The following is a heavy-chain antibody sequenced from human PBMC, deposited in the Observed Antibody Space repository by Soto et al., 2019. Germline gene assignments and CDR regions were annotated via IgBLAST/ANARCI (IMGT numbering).Heavy chain of an antibody. J-gene: IGHJ6*02. CDR1: GGSISSYY. CDR2: IYYSGST. Sequence: SETLSLTCTVSGGSISSYYWSWIRQPPGKGLEWIGYIYYSGSTNYNPSLKSRVTISVDTSKNQFSLKLSSVTAADTAVYYCARGVVAATGGMDVWGQGATVTVSS. D-gene: IGHD2-15*01. V-gene: IGHV4-59*01. CDR3: ARGVVAATGGMDV.